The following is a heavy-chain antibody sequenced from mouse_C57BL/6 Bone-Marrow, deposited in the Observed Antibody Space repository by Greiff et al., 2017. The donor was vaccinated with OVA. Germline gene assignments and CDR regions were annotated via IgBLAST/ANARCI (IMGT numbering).Heavy chain of an antibody. J-gene: IGHJ2*01. CDR1: GYTFTSYW. D-gene: IGHD1-1*01. Sequence: QVHVKQPGAELVKPGASVKLSCKASGYTFTSYWMHWVKQRPGQGLEWIGMIHPNSGSTNYNEKFKSKATLTVDKSSSTAYMQLSSLTSEDSAVYYCARITTVVNYFDYWGQGTTLTVSS. CDR2: IHPNSGST. CDR3: ARITTVVNYFDY. V-gene: IGHV1-64*01.